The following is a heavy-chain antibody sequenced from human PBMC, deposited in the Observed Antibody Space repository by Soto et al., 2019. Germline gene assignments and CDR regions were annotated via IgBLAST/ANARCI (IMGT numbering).Heavy chain of an antibody. CDR2: ISSSSSYI. V-gene: IGHV3-21*01. J-gene: IGHJ6*02. Sequence: PGGSLRLSCAASGFTFSSYSMNWVRQAPGKGLEWVSSISSSSSYINYADSVKGRFTISRDNAKNSLYLQMNSLRAEDTAVYYCARVPIVVVPAATDLGYYYGMDVWGQGTTVTVSS. CDR3: ARVPIVVVPAATDLGYYYGMDV. CDR1: GFTFSSYS. D-gene: IGHD2-2*01.